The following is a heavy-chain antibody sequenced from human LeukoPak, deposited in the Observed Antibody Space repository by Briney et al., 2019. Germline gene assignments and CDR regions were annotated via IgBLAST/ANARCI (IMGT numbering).Heavy chain of an antibody. CDR3: ARDPGDIVATKDWFDP. J-gene: IGHJ5*02. CDR2: IIPILGIA. CDR1: GGTFSSYA. Sequence: GASVKVSCKASGGTFSSYAISWVRQAPGQGLEWMGRIIPILGIANYAQKFQGRVTITADKSTSTAYMELSSLRSEDTAVYYCARDPGDIVATKDWFDPWGQGTLVTVSS. V-gene: IGHV1-69*04. D-gene: IGHD5-12*01.